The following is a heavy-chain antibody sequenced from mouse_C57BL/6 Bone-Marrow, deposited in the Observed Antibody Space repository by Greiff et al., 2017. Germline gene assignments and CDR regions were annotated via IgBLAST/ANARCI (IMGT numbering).Heavy chain of an antibody. CDR1: GFTFSDFY. V-gene: IGHV7-1*01. Sequence: EVKVVESGGGLVQSGRSLRLSCATSGFTFSDFYMEWVRQAPGKGLEWIAASRNKANDYTTEYSASVKGRFIVSRDTSQSILYLQMNALRAEDTAIYYCARDASPDGYYAWFAYWGQGTLVTVSA. J-gene: IGHJ3*01. D-gene: IGHD2-3*01. CDR3: ARDASPDGYYAWFAY. CDR2: SRNKANDYTT.